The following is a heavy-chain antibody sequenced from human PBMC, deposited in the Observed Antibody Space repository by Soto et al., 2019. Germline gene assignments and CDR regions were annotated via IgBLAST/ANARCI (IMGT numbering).Heavy chain of an antibody. CDR3: ARVVTLTKQVLGGYYYGMDV. CDR1: GYTFTTYG. V-gene: IGHV1-18*01. CDR2: ISAYNGNT. Sequence: ASVKVSCKASGYTFTTYGISWVRQAPGQGLEWMGWISAYNGNTNYAQKLQGRVTMTTDTSTSTAYMELRSLRSDDTAVYYCARVVTLTKQVLGGYYYGMDVWGQGTTVTVSS. D-gene: IGHD3-16*01. J-gene: IGHJ6*02.